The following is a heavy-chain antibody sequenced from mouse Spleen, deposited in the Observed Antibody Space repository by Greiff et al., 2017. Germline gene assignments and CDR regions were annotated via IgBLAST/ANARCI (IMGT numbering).Heavy chain of an antibody. D-gene: IGHD1-2*01. V-gene: IGHV6-3*01. Sequence: EVMLVESGGGLVQPGGSMKLSCVASGFTFSNYWMNWVRQSPEKGLEWVAQIRLKSDNYATPYAESVKGRFTISRDDSKSSFYLQMNNLRAEDTGIYYCTVDYGAWFAYWGQGTLVTVSA. J-gene: IGHJ3*01. CDR1: GFTFSNYW. CDR2: IRLKSDNYAT. CDR3: TVDYGAWFAY.